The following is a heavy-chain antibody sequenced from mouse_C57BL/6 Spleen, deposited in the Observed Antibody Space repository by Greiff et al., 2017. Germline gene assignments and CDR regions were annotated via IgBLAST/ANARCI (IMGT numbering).Heavy chain of an antibody. Sequence: EVKLEESGGGLVKPGGSLKLSCAASGFTFSSYAMSWVRQTPEKRLEWVATISDGGSYTYYPDNVKGRFTISRDNAKNNLYLQMSHLKSEDTAMYYCARDSSGYRAMDYWGQGTSVTVSS. CDR1: GFTFSSYA. J-gene: IGHJ4*01. D-gene: IGHD3-2*02. CDR3: ARDSSGYRAMDY. CDR2: ISDGGSYT. V-gene: IGHV5-4*01.